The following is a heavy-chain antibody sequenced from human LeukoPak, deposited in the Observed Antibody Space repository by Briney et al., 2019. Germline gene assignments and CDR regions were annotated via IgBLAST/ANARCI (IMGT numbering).Heavy chain of an antibody. CDR2: INPCNSHT. D-gene: IGHD6-19*01. CDR3: ACGWSYFDY. J-gene: IGHJ4*02. V-gene: IGHV1-3*01. Sequence: ASVKVSRKSTGYTFTSYGVHWVRQPPRQRLEWMGWINPCNSHTQYSQLFKGGVTITRDTSASTAYMELSSLRSEDTAVYYCACGWSYFDYWGQGTLVTVSS. CDR1: GYTFTSYG.